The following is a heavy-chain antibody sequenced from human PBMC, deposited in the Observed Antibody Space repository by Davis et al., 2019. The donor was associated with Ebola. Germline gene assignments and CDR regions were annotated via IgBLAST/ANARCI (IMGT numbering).Heavy chain of an antibody. CDR2: IDTSGGST. CDR1: GFTFSTSE. CDR3: ARADYGHNAPPYYLDY. V-gene: IGHV3-48*03. J-gene: IGHJ4*02. Sequence: GESLKISCAASGFTFSTSEMNWVRQAPGKGLEWISFIDTSGGSTNYADYVKGRFTISRDNAQNLLFLEMNSLRADDTAVYYCARADYGHNAPPYYLDYWGQGTLVTVSS. D-gene: IGHD4-17*01.